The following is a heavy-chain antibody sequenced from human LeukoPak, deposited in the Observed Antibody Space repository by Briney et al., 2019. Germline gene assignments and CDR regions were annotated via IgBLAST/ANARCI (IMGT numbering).Heavy chain of an antibody. V-gene: IGHV3-48*04. CDR2: ITSDSSTI. D-gene: IGHD7-27*01. J-gene: IGHJ4*02. Sequence: GGSLRLSCAASGFTFSSYGMHWVRQAPGKGLEWISYITSDSSTIFYADSVKGRFTVSRDNAKNSLYLQMNSLRADDTAVYFCARGANWAFEYWGQGTLVTVSS. CDR3: ARGANWAFEY. CDR1: GFTFSSYG.